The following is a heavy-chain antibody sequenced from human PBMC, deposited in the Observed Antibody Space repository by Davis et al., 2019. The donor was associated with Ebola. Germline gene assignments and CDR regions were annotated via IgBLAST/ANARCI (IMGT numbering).Heavy chain of an antibody. D-gene: IGHD4-11*01. CDR2: ISYDGSNK. J-gene: IGHJ4*02. Sequence: PGGSLRLSCAASGFTFSSYAMHWVRQAPGKGLEWVAVISYDGSNKYYADSVKGRFTISRDNSENTLYLQMNSLRAEDTAVYYCARDPSTVTPDFDYWGQGTLVTVSS. V-gene: IGHV3-30-3*01. CDR1: GFTFSSYA. CDR3: ARDPSTVTPDFDY.